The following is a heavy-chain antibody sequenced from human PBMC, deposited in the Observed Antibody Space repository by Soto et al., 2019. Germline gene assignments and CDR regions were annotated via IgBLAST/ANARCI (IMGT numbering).Heavy chain of an antibody. Sequence: GGSLRLSCAASGFTFSSYAMSWVRQAPGKGLEWVSAISGSGGSTYYADSVKGRFTISRDNSKNTLYLQMNSLRAEESAVDYCAKERGYSYGCYAFDIWGQGTMVTVSS. D-gene: IGHD5-18*01. CDR2: ISGSGGST. V-gene: IGHV3-23*01. J-gene: IGHJ3*02. CDR1: GFTFSSYA. CDR3: AKERGYSYGCYAFDI.